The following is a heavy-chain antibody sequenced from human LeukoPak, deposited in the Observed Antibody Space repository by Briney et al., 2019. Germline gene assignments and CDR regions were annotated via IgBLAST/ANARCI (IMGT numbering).Heavy chain of an antibody. J-gene: IGHJ4*02. CDR3: ARDSDWFGELNPLDY. V-gene: IGHV4-39*07. Sequence: SETLSLTCTVSGGSISSSVYYWGWIRQPPGKGLEWIGNIYYTGSTYYNPSLKSRVTISVDTSKNQFSLKLSSVTAADTAVYYCARDSDWFGELNPLDYWGQGTLVTVSS. D-gene: IGHD3-10*01. CDR2: IYYTGST. CDR1: GGSISSSVYY.